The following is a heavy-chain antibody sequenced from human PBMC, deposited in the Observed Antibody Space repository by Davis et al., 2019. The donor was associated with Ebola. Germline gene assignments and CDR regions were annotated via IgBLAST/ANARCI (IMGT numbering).Heavy chain of an antibody. Sequence: GESLKISCAASGFTFSDHYMDWVRQAPGKGLEWVGRTRNKANSYTTEYAASVKGRFTISRDDSKNSLYLQMNSLKTEDTAVYYCARDLRSTSWWGQGTLVTVSS. V-gene: IGHV3-72*01. CDR1: GFTFSDHY. J-gene: IGHJ4*02. CDR2: TRNKANSYTT. CDR3: ARDLRSTSW. D-gene: IGHD2-2*01.